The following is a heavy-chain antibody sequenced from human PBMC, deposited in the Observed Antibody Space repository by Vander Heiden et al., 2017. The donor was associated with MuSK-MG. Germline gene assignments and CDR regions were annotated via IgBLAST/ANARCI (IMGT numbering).Heavy chain of an antibody. Sequence: QVQLVQSGAEVKKPGASVKVSCKASGYTFTSYGISWVRQAPGQGLEWMGWISAYNGNTNYAQKLQVIVTMTTDTSTSTAHMELMSLRRHDQAVYYCARRRCSIGQYYYYGKDVW. CDR3: ARRRCSIGQYYYYGKDV. CDR1: GYTFTSYG. J-gene: IGHJ6*01. V-gene: IGHV1-18*01. D-gene: IGHD6-19*01. CDR2: ISAYNGNT.